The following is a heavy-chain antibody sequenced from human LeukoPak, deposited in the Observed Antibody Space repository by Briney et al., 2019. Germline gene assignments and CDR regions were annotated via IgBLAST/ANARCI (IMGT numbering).Heavy chain of an antibody. CDR3: ARAMTKRGSYYTYYYYYMDV. CDR2: INPSGGST. CDR1: GYTLTSYY. J-gene: IGHJ6*03. V-gene: IGHV1-46*01. Sequence: ASVKVSCKASGYTLTSYYMHWVRQAPGQGLEWMGIINPSGGSTSYAQKFQGRVTMTRDMSTSTAYMELSSLKSEDTAVYYCARAMTKRGSYYTYYYYYMDVWGKGTTVTVSS. D-gene: IGHD1-26*01.